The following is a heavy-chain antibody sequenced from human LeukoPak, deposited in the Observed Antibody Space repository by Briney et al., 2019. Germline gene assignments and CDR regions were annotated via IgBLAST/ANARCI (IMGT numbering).Heavy chain of an antibody. J-gene: IGHJ4*02. D-gene: IGHD3-22*01. V-gene: IGHV3-7*03. CDR1: AFTFSNYY. Sequence: GGSLRLSCAASAFTFSNYYMSWVRQAPGKGLEWVANIKQDGSEKWYADSVKGRFTISRDNSKNTLFLQMSSLTAGDTAVYYCAKSAYYDSSGFYREYYFEHWGQGTLVTVSS. CDR2: IKQDGSEK. CDR3: AKSAYYDSSGFYREYYFEH.